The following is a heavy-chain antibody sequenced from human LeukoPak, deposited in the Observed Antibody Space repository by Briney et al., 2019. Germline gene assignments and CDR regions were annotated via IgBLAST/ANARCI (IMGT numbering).Heavy chain of an antibody. Sequence: GGSLRLSCATSGFAFSTYGMHWVRQAPDTGLEWVAFISHDGSEKYYADSVRGRFTISRDNSKGTLYLQMNSLRAEDTAVFYCARDRGWYFQYWGQGTLVTVSS. CDR2: ISHDGSEK. J-gene: IGHJ4*02. V-gene: IGHV3-30*03. CDR1: GFAFSTYG. D-gene: IGHD6-19*01. CDR3: ARDRGWYFQY.